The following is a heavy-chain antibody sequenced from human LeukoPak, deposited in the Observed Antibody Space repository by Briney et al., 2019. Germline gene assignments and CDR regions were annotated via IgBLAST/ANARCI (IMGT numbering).Heavy chain of an antibody. D-gene: IGHD3-22*01. CDR1: GFTFDDYA. V-gene: IGHV3-9*01. J-gene: IGHJ4*02. CDR2: ISWNSGSI. Sequence: PGGSLRLSCAASGFTFDDYAMHWVRQAPGKGLEWVSGISWNSGSIGYADSVKGRFTISRDNAKNSLYLQMNSLRAEDTALYYCTKRHDYYETSGYYPDFDFWGQGTLVSVSP. CDR3: TKRHDYYETSGYYPDFDF.